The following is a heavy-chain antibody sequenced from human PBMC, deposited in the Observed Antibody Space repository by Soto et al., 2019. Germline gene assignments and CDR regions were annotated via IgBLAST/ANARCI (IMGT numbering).Heavy chain of an antibody. J-gene: IGHJ4*02. CDR2: ISGSVGST. CDR3: AMLLLWFGELLSDIDY. V-gene: IGHV3-23*01. D-gene: IGHD3-10*01. Sequence: GGSLRLSCAASGFTFSSYAMSWVRQAPGKGLEWVSAISGSVGSTYYADSVKGRFTISRDNSKNTLYLQMNSLRAEDTAVYYCAMLLLWFGELLSDIDYWGQGTLVTVSS. CDR1: GFTFSSYA.